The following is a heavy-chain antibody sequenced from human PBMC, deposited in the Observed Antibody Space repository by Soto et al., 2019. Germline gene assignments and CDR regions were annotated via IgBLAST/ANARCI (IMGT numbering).Heavy chain of an antibody. J-gene: IGHJ4*02. D-gene: IGHD1-26*01. CDR3: ARDRGLAATTDF. V-gene: IGHV4-30-4*01. CDR1: GGSISSGDYY. CDR2: INYSGST. Sequence: PSETLSLTCTVSGGSISSGDYYWSWIRQPPGKGLEWIGYINYSGSTYYNPSLESRVTISVDTSKNQFSLSLYFVTAADSAVYYCARDRGLAATTDFWGQGTLVTVSS.